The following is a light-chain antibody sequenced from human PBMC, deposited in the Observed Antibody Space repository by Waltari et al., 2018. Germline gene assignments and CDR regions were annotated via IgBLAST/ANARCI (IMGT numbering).Light chain of an antibody. J-gene: IGLJ2*01. Sequence: SYLLTQPPSKSLAPDREATITWGVINIERKTVNWYQQKPGQAPVLVVYDDSARASGIPERFSGSKSGDTATLTISRVEAGDEADYSCQVWDGGRVVFGGGTKLTVL. V-gene: IGLV3-21*02. CDR2: DDS. CDR3: QVWDGGRVV. CDR1: NIERKT.